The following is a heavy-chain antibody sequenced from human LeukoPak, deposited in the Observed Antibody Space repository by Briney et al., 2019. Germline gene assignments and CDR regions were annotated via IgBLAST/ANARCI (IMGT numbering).Heavy chain of an antibody. CDR2: INEDATTI. Sequence: LGGSLRLSYAASGFAFSAYWMHWFRQAPGKGLEWVARINEDATTISYADSVKGRFIISRDNTKKSLYLQMNNLSAEDTAVYYCVRDLVFVWTPGDDFDFWGQGTLVIVSS. J-gene: IGHJ4*02. CDR3: VRDLVFVWTPGDDFDF. D-gene: IGHD3-16*01. V-gene: IGHV3-74*01. CDR1: GFAFSAYW.